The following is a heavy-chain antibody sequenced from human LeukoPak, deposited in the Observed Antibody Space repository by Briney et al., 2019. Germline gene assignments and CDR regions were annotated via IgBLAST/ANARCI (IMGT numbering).Heavy chain of an antibody. Sequence: GGSLRLSCAASGFTFSSYAMSWVRQAPGKGLEWVANIKQDGSEKYYVDSVKGRFTISRDNAKNSLYLQMNSLRAEDTAVYYCAREGRSGSYFLWGQGTLVTVSS. CDR2: IKQDGSEK. CDR3: AREGRSGSYFL. CDR1: GFTFSSYA. J-gene: IGHJ4*02. V-gene: IGHV3-7*01. D-gene: IGHD1-26*01.